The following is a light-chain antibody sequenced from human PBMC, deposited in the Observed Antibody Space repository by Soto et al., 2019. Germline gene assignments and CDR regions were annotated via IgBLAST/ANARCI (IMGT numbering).Light chain of an antibody. CDR2: QAS. Sequence: DIQMTQSPSTLSAAVGDRVTIACRASQSISNWLAWYQQKPGKAPKLLIYQASNLETGVPSRFSGSGSGTEFTLTISNLQPDDSATYYCQQYNKTFGQGTKVEFK. CDR3: QQYNKT. J-gene: IGKJ1*01. CDR1: QSISNW. V-gene: IGKV1-5*03.